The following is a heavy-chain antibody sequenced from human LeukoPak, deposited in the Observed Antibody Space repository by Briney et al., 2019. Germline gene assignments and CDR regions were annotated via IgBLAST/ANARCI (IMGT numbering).Heavy chain of an antibody. CDR3: ARAVGVDLSGSL. CDR2: INHSGST. Sequence: SETLSLTCAVYGGSFSGYYWSWIRQPPGKGLEWIGEINHSGSTNYNPSLKSRVTMSVDMTTRQISLKLSSVTAADTAVYFCARAVGVDLSGSLW. J-gene: IGHJ2*01. V-gene: IGHV4-34*01. CDR1: GGSFSGYY. D-gene: IGHD3-10*01.